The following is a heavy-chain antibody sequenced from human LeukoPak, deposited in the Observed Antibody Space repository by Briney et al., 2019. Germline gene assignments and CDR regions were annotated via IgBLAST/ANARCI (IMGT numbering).Heavy chain of an antibody. J-gene: IGHJ4*02. CDR2: IKQDGSEK. D-gene: IGHD5-12*01. Sequence: GGSLRLSCAASGFTFSSYWMSWVRQAPGKGLEWVANIKQDGSEKYYVDSVKGRFTVSRDNSKNTLYLQMNSLRVEDTAVYYCAMYSGSDWELNYWGQGTLVTVSS. CDR1: GFTFSSYW. CDR3: AMYSGSDWELNY. V-gene: IGHV3-7*03.